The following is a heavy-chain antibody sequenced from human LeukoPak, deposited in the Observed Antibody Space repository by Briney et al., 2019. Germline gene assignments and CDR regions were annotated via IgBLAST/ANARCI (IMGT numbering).Heavy chain of an antibody. CDR1: GFIFRNYA. CDR3: ARLYYGYGMDV. D-gene: IGHD3-10*01. V-gene: IGHV3-23*01. Sequence: PGGSLRLSCAASGFIFRNYAMSWVRQAPGKGLEWVSAITGSGDTTYYADSVKGRFTISRDNAKNSLYLQMNSLRAEDTAVYYCARLYYGYGMDVWGQGTTVTVSS. J-gene: IGHJ6*02. CDR2: ITGSGDTT.